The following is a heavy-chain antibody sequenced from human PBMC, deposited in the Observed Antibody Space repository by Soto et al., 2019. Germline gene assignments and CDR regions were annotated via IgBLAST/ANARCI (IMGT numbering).Heavy chain of an antibody. CDR1: GFTYDDYA. J-gene: IGHJ3*02. Sequence: EVQLVESGGGLVQPGRSLRLSCAASGFTYDDYAMHWVRQAPGKGLEWVSGISWNSGSIGYADSVKGRFTISRDNAKNSLYLKMNSLRAEDTDLYYCARVHGTTGTTTEDDACYIWGQGTMVTVSS. CDR2: ISWNSGSI. D-gene: IGHD1-1*01. CDR3: ARVHGTTGTTTEDDACYI. V-gene: IGHV3-9*01.